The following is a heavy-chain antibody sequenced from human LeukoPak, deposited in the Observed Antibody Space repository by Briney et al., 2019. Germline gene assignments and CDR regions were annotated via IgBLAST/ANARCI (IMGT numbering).Heavy chain of an antibody. V-gene: IGHV4-39*07. D-gene: IGHD7-27*01. CDR2: INHSGST. J-gene: IGHJ6*02. Sequence: SETLSLTCTVSGGSISSSSYYWGWIRQPPGKGLEWIGEINHSGSTNYNPSLKSRVTISVDTSKNQFSLKLSSVTAADTAVYYCARVTTGDLYYYGMDVWGQGTTVTVSS. CDR1: GGSISSSSYY. CDR3: ARVTTGDLYYYGMDV.